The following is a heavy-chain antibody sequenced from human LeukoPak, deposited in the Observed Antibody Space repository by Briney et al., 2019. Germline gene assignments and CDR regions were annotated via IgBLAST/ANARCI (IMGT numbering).Heavy chain of an antibody. CDR1: GFTVSSNY. CDR2: IYSGGST. Sequence: GGSLRLSCAASGFTVSSNYVSWVRQAPGKGLEWVSVIYSGGSTYYADSVKGRFTISRDNSKNTLYLQMNSLRAEDTAVYYCARVAPNYYYYGMDVWGQGTTVTVSS. CDR3: ARVAPNYYYYGMDV. V-gene: IGHV3-66*01. J-gene: IGHJ6*02.